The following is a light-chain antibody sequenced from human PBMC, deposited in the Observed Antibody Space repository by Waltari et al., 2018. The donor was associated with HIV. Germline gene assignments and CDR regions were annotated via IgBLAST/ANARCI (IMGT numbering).Light chain of an antibody. CDR3: QQYHAWPLT. CDR1: ETVRSN. Sequence: ETVMSQSPVALSVSLGESATLSCRASETVRSNLAWYQQKPGQAPRLLIYGASSRATGFPARFSGSGSGTEFSLTISSLQSEDSAVYYCQQYHAWPLTFGAGTKVEIK. V-gene: IGKV3-15*01. J-gene: IGKJ4*01. CDR2: GAS.